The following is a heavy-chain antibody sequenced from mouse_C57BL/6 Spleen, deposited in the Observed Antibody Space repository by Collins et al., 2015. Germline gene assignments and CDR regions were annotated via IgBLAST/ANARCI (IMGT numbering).Heavy chain of an antibody. CDR1: GYTFTEYT. CDR3: ARHEVSYWYFDV. J-gene: IGHJ1*03. CDR2: FYPGSGSI. Sequence: KASGYTFTEYTIHWVKRRSGQGLEWIGWFYPGSGSIKYNEKFKDKATLTADKSSSTVYMELSRLTSEDSAVYFCARHEVSYWYFDVWGTGTTVTVSS. V-gene: IGHV1-62-2*01.